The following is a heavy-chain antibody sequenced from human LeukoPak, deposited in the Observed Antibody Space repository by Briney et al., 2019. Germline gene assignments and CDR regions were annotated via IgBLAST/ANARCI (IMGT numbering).Heavy chain of an antibody. CDR2: INSDGRNT. D-gene: IGHD6-6*01. Sequence: GGSLRLSCAASGFTFNSYWMHWVRQAPGKGLVWVSRINSDGRNTNYADSVKGRFTISRDNAKNTLFLQMNSLRAEDTAVYYCARPRSYEAFDIWGQGTMVTVSS. CDR1: GFTFNSYW. CDR3: ARPRSYEAFDI. J-gene: IGHJ3*02. V-gene: IGHV3-74*01.